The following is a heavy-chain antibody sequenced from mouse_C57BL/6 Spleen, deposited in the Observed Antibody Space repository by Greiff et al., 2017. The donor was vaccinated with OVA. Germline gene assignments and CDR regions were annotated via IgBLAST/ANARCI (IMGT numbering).Heavy chain of an antibody. V-gene: IGHV5-9-1*02. CDR1: GFTFSSYA. J-gene: IGHJ3*01. CDR3: TRDYDASWFAY. D-gene: IGHD1-1*01. CDR2: ISSGGDYI. Sequence: EVQVVESGEGLVKPGGSLKLSCAASGFTFSSYAMSWVRQTPEKRLEWVAYISSGGDYIYYADTVKGRFTISRGNARNTLYLQMSSLKSEDTAMYYCTRDYDASWFAYWGQGTLVTVSA.